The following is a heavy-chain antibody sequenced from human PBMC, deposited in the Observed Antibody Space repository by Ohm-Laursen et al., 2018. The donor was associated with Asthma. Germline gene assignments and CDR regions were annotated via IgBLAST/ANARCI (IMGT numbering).Heavy chain of an antibody. Sequence: SLRLSCSASGFTFSSYGMHWVRQAPGKGLEWVAVIWYDGSNKYYADSVKGRFTISRDNSKNTLYLQMNSLRAEDTAVYYCARDWIWGSNLDYFDYWGQGTLVTVSS. CDR1: GFTFSSYG. J-gene: IGHJ4*02. V-gene: IGHV3-33*01. CDR3: ARDWIWGSNLDYFDY. D-gene: IGHD7-27*01. CDR2: IWYDGSNK.